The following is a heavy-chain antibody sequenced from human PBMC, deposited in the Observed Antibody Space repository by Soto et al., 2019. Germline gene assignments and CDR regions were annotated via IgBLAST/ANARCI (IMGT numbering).Heavy chain of an antibody. Sequence: PSETLSLTCTVSGGSISSYYWSWIRQPAGKGLEWIGRIYTSGSTNYNPSLKSRVTMSADTSKNQFSLKLSSVTAADAAVYYCARDSTSGLHEYYDFWSGYYTGDYYYGMDVWGQGTTVTVSS. CDR2: IYTSGST. V-gene: IGHV4-4*07. D-gene: IGHD3-3*01. J-gene: IGHJ6*02. CDR3: ARDSTSGLHEYYDFWSGYYTGDYYYGMDV. CDR1: GGSISSYY.